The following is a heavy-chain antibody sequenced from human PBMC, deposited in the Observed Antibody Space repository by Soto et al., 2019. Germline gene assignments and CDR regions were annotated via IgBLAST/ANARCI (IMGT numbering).Heavy chain of an antibody. CDR2: ISYDGSNK. D-gene: IGHD6-13*01. Sequence: PGGSLRLSCAASGFTFSSYGMHWVRQAPGKGLEWVAVISYDGSNKYYADSVKGRFTISRDNSKNTLYLQMNSLRAEDTAVYYCAKDLSSSWYLGYYYYYYGMDVWGQGTTVTVSS. J-gene: IGHJ6*02. V-gene: IGHV3-30*18. CDR1: GFTFSSYG. CDR3: AKDLSSSWYLGYYYYYYGMDV.